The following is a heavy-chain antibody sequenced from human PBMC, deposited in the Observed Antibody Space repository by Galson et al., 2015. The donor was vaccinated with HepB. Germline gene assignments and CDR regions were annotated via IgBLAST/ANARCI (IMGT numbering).Heavy chain of an antibody. CDR3: ANWDY. Sequence: SLRLSCAASGFTFTTYPMNWVRQAPGKGLEWVSTIATNGRDTYYADSVKGRFTISRDTSKNTLYLQMNSLRAEDTAVYYCANWDYWGQGTVVTVSA. CDR1: GFTFTTYP. CDR2: IATNGRDT. V-gene: IGHV3-23*05. J-gene: IGHJ4*02.